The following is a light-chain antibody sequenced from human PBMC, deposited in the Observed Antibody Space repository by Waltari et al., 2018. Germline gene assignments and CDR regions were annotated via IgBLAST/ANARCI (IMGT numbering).Light chain of an antibody. CDR1: QIVLSSSNNKNN. CDR3: QQCYNCPYT. J-gene: IGKJ2*01. CDR2: WSS. Sequence: IVLTQSTDSPPVSCRQRTNTHSHSSQIVLSSSNNKNNLGWYQQKPGQPPKLLITWSSNRASGVPDRFSGSGSGTDFTLTISSLQPEDFAVYYCQQCYNCPYTFGQGTKLEIK. V-gene: IGKV4-1*01.